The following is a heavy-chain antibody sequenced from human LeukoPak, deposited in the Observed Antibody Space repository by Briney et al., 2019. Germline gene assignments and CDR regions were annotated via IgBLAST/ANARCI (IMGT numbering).Heavy chain of an antibody. V-gene: IGHV4-34*01. D-gene: IGHD3-10*01. J-gene: IGHJ4*02. CDR2: INHSGST. Sequence: SETPSLTCAVYGGSFSGYYWSWIRQPPGKGLEWIGEINHSGSTNYNPSLKSRVTISVDTSKNQFSLKLSSVTAADTAVYYCARGRRGYGSGSPYYFDYWGQGTLVTVSS. CDR3: ARGRRGYGSGSPYYFDY. CDR1: GGSFSGYY.